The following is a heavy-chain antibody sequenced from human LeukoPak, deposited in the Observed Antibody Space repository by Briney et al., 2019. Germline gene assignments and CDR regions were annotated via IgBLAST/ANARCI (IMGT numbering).Heavy chain of an antibody. CDR1: GYTFTGYY. CDR3: ARDLPSPGIXXAXDY. V-gene: IGHV1-2*06. Sequence: ASVKVSCKASGYTFTGYYMFWLRQAPGQGLEWMGRINPDSGGTNYAQKFQGRVTMTRDTSITTAYMELSSLRSDDTAVYYCARDLPSPGIXXAXDYWGQXTXVXXSS. D-gene: IGHD6-19*01. J-gene: IGHJ4*02. CDR2: INPDSGGT.